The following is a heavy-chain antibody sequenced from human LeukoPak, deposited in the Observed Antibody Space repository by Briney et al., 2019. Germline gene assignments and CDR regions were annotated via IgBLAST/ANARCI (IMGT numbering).Heavy chain of an antibody. Sequence: ASVKVSCKASGYTFTSYGISWVRQAPGQGLEWMGWISAYNGNTNYAQKLQGRVTMTTDTSTSTAYMELRSLRSEDTAVYYCARDSILTGPTSRFDYWGQGTLVTVSS. CDR3: ARDSILTGPTSRFDY. CDR1: GYTFTSYG. CDR2: ISAYNGNT. J-gene: IGHJ4*02. V-gene: IGHV1-18*01. D-gene: IGHD1-26*01.